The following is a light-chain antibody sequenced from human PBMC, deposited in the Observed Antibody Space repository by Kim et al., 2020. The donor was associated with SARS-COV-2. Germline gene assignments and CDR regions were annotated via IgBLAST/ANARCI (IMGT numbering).Light chain of an antibody. CDR2: GAS. CDR3: QQCDRPPHYT. CDR1: QSVRGNF. Sequence: EIVLTQSPGTLSLSPGESATLSCRASQSVRGNFLAWYQQKPGQAPRLLIYGASNRATGIPDRFSGSGSGTDFTLTITGLEPEDAAVYYCQQCDRPPHYTFGQGTKLEIK. V-gene: IGKV3-20*01. J-gene: IGKJ2*01.